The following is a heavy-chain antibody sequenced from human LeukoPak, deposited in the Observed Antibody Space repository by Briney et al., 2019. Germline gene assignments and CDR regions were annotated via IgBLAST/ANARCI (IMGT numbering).Heavy chain of an antibody. D-gene: IGHD3-3*01. V-gene: IGHV4-39*01. CDR3: ESQYYDFWSGQPLHFDY. CDR1: GGSISSSSYY. CDR2: IYYSGST. J-gene: IGHJ4*02. Sequence: SETLSLTCTVSGGSISSSSYYWGWIRQPPGQGLEWIGSIYYSGSTYYNPSLKSRVTISVDTSKSQFSLKLSSVTAADTAVYYCESQYYDFWSGQPLHFDYWGQGTLVTVSS.